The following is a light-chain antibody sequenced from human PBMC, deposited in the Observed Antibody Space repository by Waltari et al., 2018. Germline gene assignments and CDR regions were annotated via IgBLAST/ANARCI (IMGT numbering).Light chain of an antibody. V-gene: IGKV1-9*01. CDR1: QGIRSY. CDR2: GAS. Sequence: IQLTQSPSSLSASVGDRVTITCRASQGIRSYLAWYQQKPGKAPKLLIYGASTLQSGVPSSFSGSGSGTDFTLTIISLQPEDFATYYCQHLNSYPLTFGQGTKLEIK. J-gene: IGKJ2*01. CDR3: QHLNSYPLT.